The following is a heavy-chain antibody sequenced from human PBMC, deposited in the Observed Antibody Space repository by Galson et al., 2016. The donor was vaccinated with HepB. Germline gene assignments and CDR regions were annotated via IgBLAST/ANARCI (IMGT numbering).Heavy chain of an antibody. V-gene: IGHV1-2*04. CDR3: AIPYSGTYDAFDI. D-gene: IGHD1-26*01. J-gene: IGHJ3*02. CDR1: GYTFTGHY. CDR2: INRNRGGT. Sequence: SVKVSCKASGYTFTGHYMHWVRQAPGQGLEWMGWINRNRGGTNYAQKFQGWVTMTRDTSISTVNMEVSRLRSDDTAVYYCAIPYSGTYDAFDIWGQGTIVTVSS.